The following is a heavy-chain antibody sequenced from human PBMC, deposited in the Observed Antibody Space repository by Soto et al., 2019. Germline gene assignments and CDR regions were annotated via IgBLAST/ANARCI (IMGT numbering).Heavy chain of an antibody. CDR2: IIPISGTI. CDR1: GGTFSTYG. CDR3: ASRERVDAFDV. D-gene: IGHD1-26*01. V-gene: IGHV1-69*01. Sequence: QVQLVQSGAEVKKPGSSVKVSCKASGGTFSTYGITWVRQASGQGLEWMGGIIPISGTIKFAQKCQGRLTITPDESTSTVYMELSSLTSEDTAVYYCASRERVDAFDVWGQGTMVTVSS. J-gene: IGHJ3*01.